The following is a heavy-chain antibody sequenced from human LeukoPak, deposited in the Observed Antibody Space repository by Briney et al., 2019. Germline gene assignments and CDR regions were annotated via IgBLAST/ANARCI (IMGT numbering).Heavy chain of an antibody. V-gene: IGHV4-38-2*02. CDR3: ARDSWPEVARFDY. CDR2: IFHSGNT. Sequence: SETLSLTCTVSGYSISSGYYWGWIRQPPGKGLEWIGDIFHSGNTYYNPSLKSRVTISVDTSKNQFSLKLSSVTAADTAVYYCARDSWPEVARFDYWGQGTLVTVSS. CDR1: GYSISSGYY. D-gene: IGHD2-15*01. J-gene: IGHJ4*02.